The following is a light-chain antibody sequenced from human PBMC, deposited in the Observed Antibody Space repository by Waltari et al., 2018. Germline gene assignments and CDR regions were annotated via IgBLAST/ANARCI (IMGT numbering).Light chain of an antibody. V-gene: IGLV1-40*01. CDR3: QSYDSSLRGFYV. CDR2: ENT. CDR1: RTNIGAGSG. Sequence: QSVLTQPPSRSGAPGLRFTISCTGSRTNIGAGSGVRRYQQFPGTATKLLIYENTNRPSGVPARFSGSKSGTSASLAITGLQAEDGADYYCQSYDSSLRGFYVFGTGTKVTV. J-gene: IGLJ1*01.